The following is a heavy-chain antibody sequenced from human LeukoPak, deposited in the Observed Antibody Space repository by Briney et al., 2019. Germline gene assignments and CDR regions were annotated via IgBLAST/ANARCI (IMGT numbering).Heavy chain of an antibody. V-gene: IGHV1-8*01. D-gene: IGHD3-22*01. J-gene: IGHJ4*02. CDR1: GYTFTSYD. Sequence: GASVKVSCKASGYTFTSYDINWVRQATGQGLEWMGWMNPDSGNTGYAQKFQGRVTMTRNTSISTAYMELSRLRSDEMAVYYCARDHDSSGYPFDYWGQGTLVTVSS. CDR2: MNPDSGNT. CDR3: ARDHDSSGYPFDY.